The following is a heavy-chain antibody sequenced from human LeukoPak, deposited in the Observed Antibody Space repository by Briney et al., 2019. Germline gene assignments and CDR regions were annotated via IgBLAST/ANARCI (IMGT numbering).Heavy chain of an antibody. V-gene: IGHV4-61*03. CDR3: ARGRVSSSTWYSTYYYYFYMDV. Sequence: SETLSLTCSVSGGSISSSSYYWTWIRQPPGKGLEWIGYVDHTGSTNFNPSLNGRVSISRDTTKNLFSLRLRSVTAADTAVYFCARGRVSSSTWYSTYYYYFYMDVWGKGTTVTASS. CDR1: GGSISSSSYY. CDR2: VDHTGST. D-gene: IGHD1-1*01. J-gene: IGHJ6*03.